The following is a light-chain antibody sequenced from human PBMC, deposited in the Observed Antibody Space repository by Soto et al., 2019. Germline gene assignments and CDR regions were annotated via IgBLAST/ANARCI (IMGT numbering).Light chain of an antibody. V-gene: IGKV3D-15*01. CDR1: QSVSSN. CDR2: GAS. Sequence: EIVMTQSPATLSVSPGERATLSCRSSQSVSSNLAWYQQKPGQAPRLLIYGASTRATGIPARFSGSGSGTEFTLTISSLQSEYFAVYSCQQYNNWPYTFGQGTKLEIK. J-gene: IGKJ2*01. CDR3: QQYNNWPYT.